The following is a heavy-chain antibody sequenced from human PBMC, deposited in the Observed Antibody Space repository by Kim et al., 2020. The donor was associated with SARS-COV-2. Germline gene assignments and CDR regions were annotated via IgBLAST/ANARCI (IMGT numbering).Heavy chain of an antibody. D-gene: IGHD3-10*01. Sequence: SQTLSLTCAISGDSVSSNSAAWNWIRQSPSRGLEWLGRTYYRSKWYNDSAVSVKSRITINPDTSKIPFSLQLNSATPEDTAVYYCAQEMRGITMVRGVNDAVDSWGLGTMVTVSS. CDR3: AQEMRGITMVRGVNDAVDS. V-gene: IGHV6-1*01. J-gene: IGHJ3*02. CDR2: TYYRSKWYN. CDR1: GDSVSSNSAA.